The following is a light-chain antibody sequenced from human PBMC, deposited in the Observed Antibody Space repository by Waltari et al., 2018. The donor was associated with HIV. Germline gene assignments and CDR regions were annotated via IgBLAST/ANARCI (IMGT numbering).Light chain of an antibody. CDR1: SSDVGAYNY. Sequence: QSALTQPASVSGSPGQSITISCTGTSSDVGAYNYVLCYQQHPGKAPKLMIYDVTKRPSGASNRFSGSKSANTASLTISGLQAEDEADYYCCSYAGSSTYVFGSGTKVTVL. V-gene: IGLV2-23*02. CDR2: DVT. J-gene: IGLJ1*01. CDR3: CSYAGSSTYV.